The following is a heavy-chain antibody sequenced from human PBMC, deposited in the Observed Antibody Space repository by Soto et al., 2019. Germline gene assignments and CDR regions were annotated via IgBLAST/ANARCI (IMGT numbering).Heavy chain of an antibody. D-gene: IGHD6-13*01. Sequence: SGGSLRLSCAASGFTFSSYAMRWVRQAPGKGLEWVSAISGSGDSTYYTDSVKGRFTISRDNSKNTLYLQMNSLRAEDTAVYYCARGGPGTYFDYWGQGTLVPV. V-gene: IGHV3-23*01. CDR3: ARGGPGTYFDY. CDR1: GFTFSSYA. CDR2: ISGSGDST. J-gene: IGHJ4*02.